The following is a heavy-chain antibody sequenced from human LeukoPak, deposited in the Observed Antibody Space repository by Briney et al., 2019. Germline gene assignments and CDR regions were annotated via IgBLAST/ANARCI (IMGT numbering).Heavy chain of an antibody. CDR2: IIPIFGTA. CDR3: ASCSSTSCYKRAFDY. V-gene: IGHV1-69*05. D-gene: IGHD2-2*02. CDR1: GGTFSSYA. Sequence: VASVKVSCKASGGTFSSYAISWVRQAPGQGLEWMGGIIPIFGTANYAQKFQGRVTITTDESTSTAYMELSSLRSEDTAVYYCASCSSTSCYKRAFDYWGQGTLVTVSS. J-gene: IGHJ4*02.